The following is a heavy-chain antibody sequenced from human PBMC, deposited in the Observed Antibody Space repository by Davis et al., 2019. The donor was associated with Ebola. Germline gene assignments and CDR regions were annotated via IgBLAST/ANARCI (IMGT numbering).Heavy chain of an antibody. V-gene: IGHV3-30*03. D-gene: IGHD6-13*01. CDR3: ARDPIAAAQHYYYYYGMDV. Sequence: GESLKISCAASGFTFSSYGMHWVRQAPGKGLEWVAVISYDGSNKYYADSVKGRFTISRDNAKNSLYLQMNSLRAEDTAVYYCARDPIAAAQHYYYYYGMDVWGKGTTVTVSS. CDR2: ISYDGSNK. J-gene: IGHJ6*04. CDR1: GFTFSSYG.